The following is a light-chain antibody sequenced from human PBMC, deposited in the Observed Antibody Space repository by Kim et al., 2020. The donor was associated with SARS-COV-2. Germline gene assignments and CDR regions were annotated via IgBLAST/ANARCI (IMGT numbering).Light chain of an antibody. V-gene: IGKV1-9*01. CDR2: GAS. J-gene: IGKJ4*01. CDR1: LGVSSY. CDR3: QKLDTYPLT. Sequence: ASVGDRVTITCRASLGVSSYLAWYRQKPGKAPKLLIYGASTLQSGVPSRFRGSGSGTDFTLTITSLQPEDFATYYCQKLDTYPLTFGAGTKVDIK.